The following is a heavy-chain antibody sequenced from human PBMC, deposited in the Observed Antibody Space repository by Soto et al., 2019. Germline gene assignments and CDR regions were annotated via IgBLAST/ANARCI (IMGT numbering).Heavy chain of an antibody. CDR1: GGSISSSSYY. CDR2: IYYRGST. Sequence: QLQLQESGPGLVKPSETLSLICTVSGGSISSSSYYWGWIRQHPRKGLEWMGSIYYRGSTYYNPSIRCRVTISVDTSKKQFSLKLSSVTAADTAVYYCASLVLVPAARGPDAFDIWGQGKMVTVSS. D-gene: IGHD2-2*01. CDR3: ASLVLVPAARGPDAFDI. V-gene: IGHV4-39*01. J-gene: IGHJ3*02.